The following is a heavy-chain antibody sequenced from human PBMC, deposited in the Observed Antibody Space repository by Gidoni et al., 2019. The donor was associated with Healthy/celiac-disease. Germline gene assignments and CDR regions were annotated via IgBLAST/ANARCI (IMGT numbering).Heavy chain of an antibody. D-gene: IGHD3-3*01. J-gene: IGHJ4*02. CDR2: ISSSSSYI. V-gene: IGHV3-21*01. CDR1: GFTFSSYI. CDR3: ARDRYNTIFGVVSHPFDY. Sequence: EVQLVEYGGGLVKPGGSMRLSCAASGFTFSSYIMNWVRQAPGQVLEWVSSISSSSSYIYYADSVKGRFTISRDNAKNSLYLQMNSLRAEDTAVYYCARDRYNTIFGVVSHPFDYWGQGTLVTVSS.